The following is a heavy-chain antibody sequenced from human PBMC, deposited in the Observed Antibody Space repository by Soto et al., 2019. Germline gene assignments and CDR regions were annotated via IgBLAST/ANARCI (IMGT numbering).Heavy chain of an antibody. D-gene: IGHD6-19*01. CDR3: ARAPIAVAGTRGYFQH. J-gene: IGHJ1*01. Sequence: GGSLRLSCAASGFTFSDYYMSWIRQAPGKGLEWVSYISSSGSTIYYADSVKGRLTISRDNAKNSLYLQMNSLRAEDTAVYYCARAPIAVAGTRGYFQHWGQGTLVTVSS. CDR2: ISSSGSTI. CDR1: GFTFSDYY. V-gene: IGHV3-11*01.